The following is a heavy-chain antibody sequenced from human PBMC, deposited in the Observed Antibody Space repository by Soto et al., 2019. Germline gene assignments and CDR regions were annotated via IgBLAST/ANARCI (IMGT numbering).Heavy chain of an antibody. D-gene: IGHD3-16*01. CDR2: IYYSGST. CDR3: ARDSRTITDGAFDI. Sequence: SETLSLTCTVSGGSISSYYWSWIRQPSGKGLEWIGYIYYSGSTNYNPSLKSRVTISVDTSKNQFSLKLSSVTAADTAVYYCARDSRTITDGAFDIWGQGTMVTVSS. CDR1: GGSISSYY. J-gene: IGHJ3*02. V-gene: IGHV4-59*01.